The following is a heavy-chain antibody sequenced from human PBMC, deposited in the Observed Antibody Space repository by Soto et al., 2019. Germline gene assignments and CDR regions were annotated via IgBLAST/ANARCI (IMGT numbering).Heavy chain of an antibody. CDR2: MNPNSGNT. J-gene: IGHJ6*02. D-gene: IGHD6-19*01. Sequence: QVQLVQSGAEVKKPGASVKVSCKASGYTFTSYDINWVRQATGQGLEWMGWMNPNSGNTGYAQKFQGRVTMTRNTYISTADMELSSLRSEDTAVYYCARGEVAGHYYYYGMDVWGQGTTVTVSS. CDR3: ARGEVAGHYYYYGMDV. V-gene: IGHV1-8*01. CDR1: GYTFTSYD.